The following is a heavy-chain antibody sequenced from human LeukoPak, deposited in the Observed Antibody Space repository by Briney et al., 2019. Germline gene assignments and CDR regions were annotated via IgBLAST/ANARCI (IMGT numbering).Heavy chain of an antibody. D-gene: IGHD3-10*01. CDR2: ISAYNGNT. CDR3: ARDRGCLYGSGSYCWFDP. V-gene: IGHV1-18*04. CDR1: GYTFTSYG. J-gene: IGHJ5*02. Sequence: ASVKVSCKASGYTFTSYGISWVRQAPGQGLEWMGWISAYNGNTNYAQKLQGRVTMTTDTSTSTAYMELRSLRSDDTAVYYCARDRGCLYGSGSYCWFDPWGQGTLSPSPQ.